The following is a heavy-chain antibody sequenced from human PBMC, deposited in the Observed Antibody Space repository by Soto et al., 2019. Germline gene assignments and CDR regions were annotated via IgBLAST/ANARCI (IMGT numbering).Heavy chain of an antibody. V-gene: IGHV3-9*01. Sequence: EVQLVESGGGLVQPGRSLRLSCAASGFTFDDYAMHWVRQAPGKGLEWVSGISWNSGSIGYADSVKGRFTISRDNAKNSLYLQMNSLRAEDTALYYCAKHRGYSGYDYGVGIFDYWGQGTLVTVSS. CDR3: AKHRGYSGYDYGVGIFDY. CDR1: GFTFDDYA. CDR2: ISWNSGSI. J-gene: IGHJ4*02. D-gene: IGHD5-12*01.